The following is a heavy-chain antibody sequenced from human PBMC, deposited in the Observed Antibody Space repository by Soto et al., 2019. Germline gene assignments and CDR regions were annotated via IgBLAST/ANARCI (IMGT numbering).Heavy chain of an antibody. Sequence: GGSLRLSCPTSGFPFSDYYMSWIRQAPGKGLEWVSHISSKSSYIYYADAGKGRFTISRDNAKKSLYLEMHSLRAEDTAVYYCARYAAEVTTFFDHWGQGTLVTVSS. CDR2: ISSKSSYI. V-gene: IGHV3-11*06. D-gene: IGHD4-17*01. CDR1: GFPFSDYY. CDR3: ARYAAEVTTFFDH. J-gene: IGHJ4*02.